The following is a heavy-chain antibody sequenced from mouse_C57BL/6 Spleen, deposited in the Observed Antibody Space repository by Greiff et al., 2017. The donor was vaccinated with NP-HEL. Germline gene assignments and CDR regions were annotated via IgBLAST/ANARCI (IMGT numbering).Heavy chain of an antibody. J-gene: IGHJ4*01. CDR3: ARWGGNGYAMDY. D-gene: IGHD2-1*01. CDR1: GYTFTSYW. Sequence: QVQLQQPGTELVKPGASVKLSCKASGYTFTSYWMHWVKQRPGQGLEWIGNINPSNGGTNYNEKFKSKATLTIDKSSSTAYMQLSSLTSEDSAVYYCARWGGNGYAMDYWGQGTSVTVSS. CDR2: INPSNGGT. V-gene: IGHV1-53*01.